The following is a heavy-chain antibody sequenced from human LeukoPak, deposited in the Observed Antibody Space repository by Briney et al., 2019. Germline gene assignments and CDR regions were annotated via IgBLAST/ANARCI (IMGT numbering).Heavy chain of an antibody. J-gene: IGHJ3*02. CDR3: TTEGLIQLWLRAFGI. CDR2: IKSKTDGGTT. Sequence: GGSLRLSCAASGFTFSNAWMSWVRQAPGKGLEWVVRIKSKTDGGTTDYAAPVKGRFTISRDDSKNTLYLQMNSLKTEDTAVYYCTTEGLIQLWLRAFGIWGQGTMVTVSS. D-gene: IGHD5-18*01. V-gene: IGHV3-15*01. CDR1: GFTFSNAW.